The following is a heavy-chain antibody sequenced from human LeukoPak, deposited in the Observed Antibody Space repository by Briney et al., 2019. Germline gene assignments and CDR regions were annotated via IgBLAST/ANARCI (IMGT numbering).Heavy chain of an antibody. CDR1: GGSISSYY. Sequence: PSETLSLTCTVSGGSISSYYWSWIRQPPGKGLEWIGYIYYSGSTNYNPSLKSRVTISVDTSRNQFSLKLSSVIAADTAVYYCARGGTVRNGMDVWGQGTTVTVSS. J-gene: IGHJ6*02. V-gene: IGHV4-59*01. CDR2: IYYSGST. CDR3: ARGGTVRNGMDV. D-gene: IGHD1-26*01.